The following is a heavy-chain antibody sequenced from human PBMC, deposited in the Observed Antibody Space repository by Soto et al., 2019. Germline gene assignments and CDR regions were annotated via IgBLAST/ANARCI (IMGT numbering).Heavy chain of an antibody. D-gene: IGHD2-15*01. CDR1: GFSFSYYA. CDR3: ASPYCSGGSCYLTEYFQH. J-gene: IGHJ1*01. CDR2: IAYDASKK. V-gene: IGHV3-30*03. Sequence: GGSLRLSCAASGFSFSYYAMHWVRQAPGKGLEWVAVIAYDASKKYYADSVKGRFTISRGNSKNTLYLQMNSLRDEDTAVYYCASPYCSGGSCYLTEYFQHWGQGTLVTVSS.